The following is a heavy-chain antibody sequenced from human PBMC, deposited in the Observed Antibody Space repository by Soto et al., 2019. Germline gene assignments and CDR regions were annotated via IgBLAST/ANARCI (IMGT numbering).Heavy chain of an antibody. CDR3: ARGGSVGTTYYDILTGSYYYYGMDV. Sequence: QVQLQQWGAGLLKPSETLSLTCAVYGGSFSGYYWSWIRQPPGKGLEWIGEINHSGSTNYNPTLKSRVTISVDTSTNQFSLKLSSVTAADTAVYYCARGGSVGTTYYDILTGSYYYYGMDVWGQGTTVTVSS. V-gene: IGHV4-34*01. J-gene: IGHJ6*02. CDR1: GGSFSGYY. CDR2: INHSGST. D-gene: IGHD3-9*01.